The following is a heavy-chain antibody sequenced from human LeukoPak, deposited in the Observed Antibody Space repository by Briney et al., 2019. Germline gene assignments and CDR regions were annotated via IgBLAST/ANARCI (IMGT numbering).Heavy chain of an antibody. CDR1: GGSISSYY. Sequence: SETLSLTCTVSGGSISSYYWSWIRQPAGKGLEWIGRIYTSGSTNYNPSLKSRVTILVDTSKNQFSLKLSSVTAADTAVYFCARDWGVGGRPVYMDVWGKGTTVTVSS. V-gene: IGHV4-4*07. CDR2: IYTSGST. J-gene: IGHJ6*03. CDR3: ARDWGVGGRPVYMDV. D-gene: IGHD6-6*01.